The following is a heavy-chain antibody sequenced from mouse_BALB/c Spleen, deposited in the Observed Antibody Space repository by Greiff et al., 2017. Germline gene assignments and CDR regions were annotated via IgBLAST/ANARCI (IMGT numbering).Heavy chain of an antibody. CDR2: ISSGGST. J-gene: IGHJ2*01. CDR3: AREGNYRSLDY. CDR1: GFTFSSYA. V-gene: IGHV5-6-5*01. Sequence: EVKLVESGGGLVKPGGSLKLSCAASGFTFSSYAMSWVRQTPEKRLEWVASISSGGSTYYPDSVKGRFTISRDNARNILYLQMSSLRSEDTAMYYCAREGNYRSLDYWGQGTTLTVSS. D-gene: IGHD2-14*01.